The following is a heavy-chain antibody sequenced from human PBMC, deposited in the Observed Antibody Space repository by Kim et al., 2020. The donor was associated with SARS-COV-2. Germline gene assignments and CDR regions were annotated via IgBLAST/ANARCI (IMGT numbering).Heavy chain of an antibody. Sequence: SETLSLTCTVSGGSISSYYWSWIRQPPGKGLEWIGYIYYSGSTNYNPSLKSRVTISVDTSKNQFSLKLSSVNAGETAGYYCAADPKPSYYYYGMDVWGQG. CDR3: AADPKPSYYYYGMDV. CDR1: GGSISSYY. CDR2: IYYSGST. V-gene: IGHV4-59*13. J-gene: IGHJ6*02.